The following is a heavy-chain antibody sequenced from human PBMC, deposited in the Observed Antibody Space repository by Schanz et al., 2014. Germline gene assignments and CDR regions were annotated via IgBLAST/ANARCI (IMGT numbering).Heavy chain of an antibody. CDR1: GFTVNTNY. J-gene: IGHJ3*01. V-gene: IGHV3-53*01. CDR3: ARDGGRDGYNLAVDV. CDR2: MYINSGST. D-gene: IGHD5-12*01. Sequence: EVQLVESGGGLIQPGGSLRLSCAVSGFTVNTNYMSWVRQAPGKGLEWISSMYINSGSTQYADSVKGRFIISRDSSKNTLFLQMNSLRAEDTAVYFCARDGGRDGYNLAVDVWGQGTLVTVS.